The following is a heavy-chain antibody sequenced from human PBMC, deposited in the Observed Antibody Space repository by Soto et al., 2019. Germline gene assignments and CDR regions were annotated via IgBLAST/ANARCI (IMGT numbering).Heavy chain of an antibody. Sequence: PWGSLWLSCAASGFTFSSYAMHGVRQAPGKGLEWVAVISYDGSNKYYADSVKGRFTISRDNSKNTLYLQMNSLRAEDTAVYYCARDPLWGTAMVLWYFDLWGRGTLVTVS. CDR3: ARDPLWGTAMVLWYFDL. CDR2: ISYDGSNK. D-gene: IGHD5-18*01. J-gene: IGHJ2*01. CDR1: GFTFSSYA. V-gene: IGHV3-30-3*01.